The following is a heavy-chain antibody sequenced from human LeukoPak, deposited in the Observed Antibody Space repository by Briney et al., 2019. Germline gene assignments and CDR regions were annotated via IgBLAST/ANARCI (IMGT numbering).Heavy chain of an antibody. CDR2: INHSGST. J-gene: IGHJ4*02. CDR3: ARGPSEAGPNSYLLEQYYFDY. Sequence: PSETLSLTCAVYGGSFSGYYWSWIRQPPGKGLEWIGEINHSGSTNYNPSLKSRVTISVDTSKNQFSLKLSSVTAADTAVYYCARGPSEAGPNSYLLEQYYFDYWGQGTLVTVSS. D-gene: IGHD1-14*01. V-gene: IGHV4-34*01. CDR1: GGSFSGYY.